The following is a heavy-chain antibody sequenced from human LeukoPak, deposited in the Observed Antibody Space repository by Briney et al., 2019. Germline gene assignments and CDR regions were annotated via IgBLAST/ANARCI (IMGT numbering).Heavy chain of an antibody. CDR2: ISSNGGST. CDR1: GFTFSSYA. V-gene: IGHV3-64*01. D-gene: IGHD2-15*01. CDR3: ARELQGDY. J-gene: IGHJ4*02. Sequence: PGGSLRLSCAASGFTFSSYAMHWVRQAPGKGLEYVSAISSNGGSTYYANSVKGRFTISRDNSKNTLYLQMGSLRAEDMAVYYCARELQGDYWGQGTLVTVSS.